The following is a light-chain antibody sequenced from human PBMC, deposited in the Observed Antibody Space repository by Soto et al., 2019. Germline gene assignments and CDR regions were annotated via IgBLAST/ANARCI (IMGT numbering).Light chain of an antibody. CDR2: NND. J-gene: IGLJ3*02. V-gene: IGLV1-44*01. CDR1: SSNIGSNT. CDR3: AAWDDTLTAVL. Sequence: QSVLTQPPSASGTPGQSVTISCSGGSSNIGSNTVNWYQQLSGAAPKLVIHNNDQRPSGVPDRFSGSKSDTSASLAISGLQSADEADYYCAAWDDTLTAVLFGGGTQLTVL.